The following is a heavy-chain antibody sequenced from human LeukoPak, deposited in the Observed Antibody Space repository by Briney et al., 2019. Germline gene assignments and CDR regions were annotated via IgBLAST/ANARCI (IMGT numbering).Heavy chain of an antibody. J-gene: IGHJ5*02. Sequence: SETLSLTCTASGGSISSYYWSWIRQPPGKGLEWIGYIYYSGSTNYNPSLKSRVTISVDTSKNQFSLKLSSVTAADTAVYYCARVPYDILTGYYNWFDPWGQGTLVTVSS. CDR1: GGSISSYY. D-gene: IGHD3-9*01. CDR3: ARVPYDILTGYYNWFDP. CDR2: IYYSGST. V-gene: IGHV4-59*01.